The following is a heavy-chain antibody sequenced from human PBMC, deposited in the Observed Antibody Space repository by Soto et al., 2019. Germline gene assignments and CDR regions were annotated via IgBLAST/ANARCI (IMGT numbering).Heavy chain of an antibody. CDR3: ARDVDTAEGNWFDP. D-gene: IGHD5-18*01. CDR1: GYTFTIYG. J-gene: IGHJ5*02. CDR2: ISAYNGNT. V-gene: IGHV1-18*04. Sequence: ASVKVSCKASGYTFTIYGISCLRQAPGQGLEWMGWISAYNGNTNYAQKLQGRVTMTTDTSTSTAYMELRSLRSDDTAVYYCARDVDTAEGNWFDPWGQGTLVTVSS.